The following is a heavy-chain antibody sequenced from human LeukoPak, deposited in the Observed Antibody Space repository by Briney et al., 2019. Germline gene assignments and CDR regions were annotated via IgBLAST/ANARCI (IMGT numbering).Heavy chain of an antibody. CDR2: ISGSGGST. D-gene: IGHD2-2*01. Sequence: GGSLRLSCAASGFTFSSYAMSWVRQAPGKGLEWVSAISGSGGSTYYADPVKGRFTISRDNSRNTVFLQVNSLRAEDTAVYYCAKGYSSTSYCLDYWGQGTLVTVSS. J-gene: IGHJ4*02. V-gene: IGHV3-23*01. CDR3: AKGYSSTSYCLDY. CDR1: GFTFSSYA.